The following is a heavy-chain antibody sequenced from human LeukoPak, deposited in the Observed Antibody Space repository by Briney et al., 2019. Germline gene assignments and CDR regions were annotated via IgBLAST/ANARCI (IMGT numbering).Heavy chain of an antibody. D-gene: IGHD4-17*01. J-gene: IGHJ4*02. V-gene: IGHV3-23*01. CDR1: GFTFRSYA. CDR3: AKIPGYTVTTHFDY. CDR2: IRGSGGST. Sequence: GGSLRLSCAASGFTFRSYAMSWVRQAPGKGLECVSNIRGSGGSTYSADSVKGRLTISRDNSKNTLYLQMNSLRAEDTAVYYCAKIPGYTVTTHFDYWGQGTLVTVSS.